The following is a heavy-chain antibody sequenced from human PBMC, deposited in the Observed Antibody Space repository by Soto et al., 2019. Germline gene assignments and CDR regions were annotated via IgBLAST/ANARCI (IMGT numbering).Heavy chain of an antibody. D-gene: IGHD2-8*01. Sequence: SVKVSCKASGGTLSSYAISWVRQAPGQGLEWMGGVIPIFGTANYAQKFQGRVTITADESTSTAYMELSSLRSEDTAVYYCARVFDCTNGVCYRYYYSGMDVWAQGTTVTVSS. CDR1: GGTLSSYA. J-gene: IGHJ6*02. CDR3: ARVFDCTNGVCYRYYYSGMDV. V-gene: IGHV1-69*13. CDR2: VIPIFGTA.